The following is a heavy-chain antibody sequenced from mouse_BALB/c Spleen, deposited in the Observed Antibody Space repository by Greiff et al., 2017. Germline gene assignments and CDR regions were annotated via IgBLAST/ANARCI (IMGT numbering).Heavy chain of an antibody. Sequence: VQLVESGPGLVAPSQSLSITCTVSGFSLTSYGVHWVRQPPGKGLEWLGVIWAGGSTNYNSALMSRLSISKDNSKSQVFLKMNSLQTDDTAMYYCARGSTMITGPFAYWGQGTLVTVSA. J-gene: IGHJ3*01. D-gene: IGHD2-4*01. CDR3: ARGSTMITGPFAY. CDR1: GFSLTSYG. V-gene: IGHV2-9*02. CDR2: IWAGGST.